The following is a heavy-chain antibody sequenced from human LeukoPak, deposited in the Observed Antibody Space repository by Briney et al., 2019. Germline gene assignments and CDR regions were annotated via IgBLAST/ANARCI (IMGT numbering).Heavy chain of an antibody. V-gene: IGHV4-39*07. J-gene: IGHJ4*02. CDR1: GGSISSSSYY. Sequence: SETLSLTCTVSGGSISSSSYYWGWIRQPPGKGPEWIGSIYYSGSTYYNPSLKSRVTISVDTSKNQFSLKLSSVTAADTAVYYCARSGYGDYSTYFDYWGQGTLVTVSS. CDR3: ARSGYGDYSTYFDY. D-gene: IGHD4-17*01. CDR2: IYYSGST.